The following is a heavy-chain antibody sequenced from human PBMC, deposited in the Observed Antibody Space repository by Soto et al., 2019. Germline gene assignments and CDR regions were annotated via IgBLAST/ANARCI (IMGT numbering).Heavy chain of an antibody. CDR3: ARFGYSTNIGIDY. CDR2: IDYSGST. J-gene: IGHJ4*02. Sequence: QVQLQESGPGLVKPSQTLSLTCTFSGGSISSGGYYWSWIRQHPGKGLEWIGYIDYSGSTYYNPSVKSRVTISVDTFKNQCSVKLSSVTAADTAVYYCARFGYSTNIGIDYWGQGTLVTVSS. V-gene: IGHV4-31*03. CDR1: GGSISSGGYY. D-gene: IGHD3-22*01.